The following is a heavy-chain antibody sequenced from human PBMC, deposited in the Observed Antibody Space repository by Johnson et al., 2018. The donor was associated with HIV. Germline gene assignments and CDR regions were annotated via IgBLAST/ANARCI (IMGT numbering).Heavy chain of an antibody. D-gene: IGHD6-19*01. Sequence: VQLVESGGGLVQPGGSLRLSCAASGFIVSSNCMTWVRQAPGKGLEWVSGINWNGGSTGYADSVKGRFTISRDNAKNSLYLQMNSLRVEDTALYYCAKDRQWGPRDAFDIWGQGTMVTVSS. CDR2: INWNGGST. CDR1: GFIVSSNC. V-gene: IGHV3-20*04. CDR3: AKDRQWGPRDAFDI. J-gene: IGHJ3*02.